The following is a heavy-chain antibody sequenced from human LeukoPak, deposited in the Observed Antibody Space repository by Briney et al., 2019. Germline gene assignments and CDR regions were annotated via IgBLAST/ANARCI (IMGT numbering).Heavy chain of an antibody. CDR1: GYTFTSYY. CDR2: IYAIGGST. V-gene: IGHV1-46*01. D-gene: IGHD3-3*01. J-gene: IGHJ4*02. CDR3: ARDSINDFWSGYYSYYFDY. Sequence: ASVKVSCKASGYTFTSYYMHWVRQAAGPGVGWLGIIYAIGGSTSYAQKFQGRVTMTRDTSTSTVYVELSSLRSEDMAVYYCARDSINDFWSGYYSYYFDYWGQGTLVTVSS.